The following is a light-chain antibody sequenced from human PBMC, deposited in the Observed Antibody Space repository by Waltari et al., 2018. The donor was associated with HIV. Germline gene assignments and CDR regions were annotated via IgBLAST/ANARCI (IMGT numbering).Light chain of an antibody. CDR3: QAWDSSTVL. J-gene: IGLJ2*01. CDR2: QDD. CDR1: YLGDKY. V-gene: IGLV3-1*01. Sequence: SHELTQPPSVSVSPAQTASITCSGDYLGDKYASWYQQKPGQSPVRVIYQDDKRPSGIPERFSGSNSGNTATLTITGTQAMDEADYYCQAWDSSTVLFGGGTKLTVL.